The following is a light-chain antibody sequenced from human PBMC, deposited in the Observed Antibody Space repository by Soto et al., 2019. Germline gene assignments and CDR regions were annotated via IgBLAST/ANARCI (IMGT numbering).Light chain of an antibody. CDR1: QSVSSN. CDR2: GAS. V-gene: IGKV3-15*01. Sequence: EIVMTQSPATLSVSPGERATLSCRASQSVSSNLAWYQQKPGQAPRLLIYGASTRATGIPARFSGSGSGTEFTLTISSLQSEDFAVYYCQQYHNWPPVTFGHGTKVDIK. CDR3: QQYHNWPPVT. J-gene: IGKJ3*01.